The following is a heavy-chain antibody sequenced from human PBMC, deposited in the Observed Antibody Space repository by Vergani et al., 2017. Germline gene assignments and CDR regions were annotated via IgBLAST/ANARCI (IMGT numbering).Heavy chain of an antibody. Sequence: QLHLQESGPGLVKPSETLSLTCTVSGGSITRSSYYWGWIRQPPVKGLESIGNIYHSWGAYYNPSLKGRVTISVDTSKNQFSLEVTSVTAADTAIYFCARTESFILRYFHCALWGQGTLVTVSS. D-gene: IGHD3-9*01. J-gene: IGHJ4*02. CDR3: ARTESFILRYFHCAL. CDR2: IYHSWGA. CDR1: GGSITRSSYY. V-gene: IGHV4-39*01.